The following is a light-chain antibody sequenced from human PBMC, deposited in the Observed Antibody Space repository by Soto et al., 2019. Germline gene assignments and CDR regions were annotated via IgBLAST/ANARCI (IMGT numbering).Light chain of an antibody. V-gene: IGKV1-5*01. J-gene: IGKJ1*01. CDR2: DAS. CDR1: QSISSW. CDR3: QQYNRAT. Sequence: DIQMTQSPSTLSASVGDRVTITCRASQSISSWLAWYQQKPGKAPKLLIYDASSLESGVPSRFSGSGSGTEFTLTISSLQPDDFATYYCQQYNRATFGHGTKVEIK.